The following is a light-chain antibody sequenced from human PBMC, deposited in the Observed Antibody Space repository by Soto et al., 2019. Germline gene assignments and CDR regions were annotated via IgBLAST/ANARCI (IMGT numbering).Light chain of an antibody. CDR2: YIS. V-gene: IGKV3D-15*01. Sequence: EIVMTQSPATLSVSPGETASLSCRASQSAGNFLAWYQQKPGQAPRLLIYYISTRATGIPARFSGSKSGTDFTLTIRGLEPEDAAVYYCQQYGSSPITFGQGTRLEIK. CDR1: QSAGNF. CDR3: QQYGSSPIT. J-gene: IGKJ5*01.